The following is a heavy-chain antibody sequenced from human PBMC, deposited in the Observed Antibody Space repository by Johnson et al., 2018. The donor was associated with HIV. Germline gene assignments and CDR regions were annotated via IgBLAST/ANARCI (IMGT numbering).Heavy chain of an antibody. V-gene: IGHV3-30-3*01. J-gene: IGHJ3*02. CDR1: GFTFSSYA. D-gene: IGHD1-1*01. CDR3: ASSRTGAHRGAFDI. Sequence: QVQLVESGGGVVQPGRSLRLSCAASGFTFSSYAMHWVRQAPGKGLEWVAVISYDGSNKYYADSVKGRFTISRDNSKNTLYLQMNSLRAEDTAVYYCASSRTGAHRGAFDIWGQGTMVTVSS. CDR2: ISYDGSNK.